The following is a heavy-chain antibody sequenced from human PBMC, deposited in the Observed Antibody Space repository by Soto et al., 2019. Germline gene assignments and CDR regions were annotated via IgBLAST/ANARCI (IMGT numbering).Heavy chain of an antibody. V-gene: IGHV4-59*01. CDR2: IYYSGST. J-gene: IGHJ6*03. CDR3: ARIMITFGGVNYYHYYIDV. D-gene: IGHD3-16*01. Sequence: SETLSLTCTVSGGSLSSYYWSWIRQPPGKGLEWIGYIYYSGSTNYNPSLQSRVTISVDTSKNQFSLKLSSVTAAHTAVYYCARIMITFGGVNYYHYYIDVWAKGTTVTGSS. CDR1: GGSLSSYY.